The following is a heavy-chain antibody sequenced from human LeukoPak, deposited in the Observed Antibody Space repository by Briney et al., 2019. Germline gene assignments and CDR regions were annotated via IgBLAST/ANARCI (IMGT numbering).Heavy chain of an antibody. V-gene: IGHV3-15*01. CDR2: IKSESDGGTT. CDR3: TTDERALDY. J-gene: IGHJ4*02. CDR1: GLTFRIAW. Sequence: GGSLRLSCAASGLTFRIAWMTWVRQAPGKGLEWIGRIKSESDGGTTDYAAPVKGRFTISRDDSKTTLYLQMHSLTSEDTAVYYCTTDERALDYWGQGTLVTVSS.